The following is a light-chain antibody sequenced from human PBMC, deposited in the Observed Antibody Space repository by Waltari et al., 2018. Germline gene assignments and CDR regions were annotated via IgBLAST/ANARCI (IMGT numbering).Light chain of an antibody. J-gene: IGLJ2*01. Sequence: QSALTQPASVSGSPGQSITISCTGSRSDIGTYDWVSWYQQHPGEAPKLMIYDVRQRPSGVSDRFSGSKSGNTASLTVSGLQAEDEADYYCSTYLRSSAPVVFGGGTKLTVL. CDR2: DVR. V-gene: IGLV2-14*03. CDR3: STYLRSSAPVV. CDR1: RSDIGTYDW.